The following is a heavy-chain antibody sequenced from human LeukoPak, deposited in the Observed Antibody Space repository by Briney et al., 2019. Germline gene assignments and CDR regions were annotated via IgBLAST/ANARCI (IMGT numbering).Heavy chain of an antibody. CDR1: EFSVGSNY. D-gene: IGHD1-14*01. CDR3: ARVGPWVNPDHYYYYMDV. CDR2: SSSSGNII. Sequence: GGSLRLSCAASEFSVGSNYMTWVRQAPGKGLEWVSHSSSSGNIIYYADSVKGRFTISRDNAKNSLYLQMNSLRAEDTAVYYCARVGPWVNPDHYYYYMDVWGKGTTVTVS. V-gene: IGHV3-21*01. J-gene: IGHJ6*03.